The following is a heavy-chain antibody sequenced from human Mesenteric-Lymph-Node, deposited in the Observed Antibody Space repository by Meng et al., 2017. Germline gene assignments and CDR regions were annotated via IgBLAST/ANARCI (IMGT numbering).Heavy chain of an antibody. V-gene: IGHV3-7*03. D-gene: IGHD3-9*01. J-gene: IGHJ4*02. CDR1: GFTFSSYW. CDR2: IKQDGSEK. CDR3: ARVDFDWLSPYY. Sequence: GGSLRLSCAASGFTFSSYWMSWVRQAPGKGLEWVANIKQDGSEKYYVDSVKGRFTISRDNSKNTLYLQMNSLRAEDTAIYYCARVDFDWLSPYYWGQGTLVTGYS.